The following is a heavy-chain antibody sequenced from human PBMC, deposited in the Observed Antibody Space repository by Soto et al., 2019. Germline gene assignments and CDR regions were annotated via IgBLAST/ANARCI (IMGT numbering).Heavy chain of an antibody. V-gene: IGHV3-33*01. Sequence: GGSLRLSCAASGFTFSSYGMHWVRQAPGKGLEWVAVIWYDGSNKYYADSVKGRFNSSRDNSKNTRYLQMNSLRAEDTAVYYCARAGGYYDILTGYPTPLDYWGQGTLVTVSS. CDR3: ARAGGYYDILTGYPTPLDY. J-gene: IGHJ4*02. D-gene: IGHD3-9*01. CDR1: GFTFSSYG. CDR2: IWYDGSNK.